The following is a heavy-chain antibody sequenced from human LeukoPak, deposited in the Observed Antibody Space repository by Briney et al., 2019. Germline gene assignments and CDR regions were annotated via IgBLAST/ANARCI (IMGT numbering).Heavy chain of an antibody. Sequence: GGSLRFSCVVSGFSFCSYSMNWVRQAPGKGLEWVSSISYDSSSIYYAVSVKGRFTISRDNAKNSLHLQMNSLRAEDTAIYYCAGRSGSDGICPFDFWDQGTLVTVSS. CDR3: AGRSGSDGICPFDF. CDR2: ISYDSSSI. V-gene: IGHV3-21*01. CDR1: GFSFCSYS. J-gene: IGHJ4*02. D-gene: IGHD2-15*01.